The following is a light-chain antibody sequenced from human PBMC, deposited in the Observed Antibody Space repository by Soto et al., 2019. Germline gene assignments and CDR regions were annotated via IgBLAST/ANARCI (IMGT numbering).Light chain of an antibody. Sequence: QSPLTQPASVSGSPGQSITISCTGTSSDVGGYNYVSWYQQHPGKAPKLMIYDVSNRPSGVSNRFSGSKSGNTASLTISGLQAEDEADYYCSSYTSSSTFFGTGTKVTVL. CDR2: DVS. V-gene: IGLV2-14*01. J-gene: IGLJ1*01. CDR3: SSYTSSSTF. CDR1: SSDVGGYNY.